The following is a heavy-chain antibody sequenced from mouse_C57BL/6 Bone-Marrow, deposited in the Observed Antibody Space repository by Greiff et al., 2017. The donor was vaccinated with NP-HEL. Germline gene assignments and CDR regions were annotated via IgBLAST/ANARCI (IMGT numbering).Heavy chain of an antibody. Sequence: QVQLQQPGAELVKPGASVKLSCKASGYTFTSYWMHWVKQRPGQGLEWIGMIHPNSGSTNYNEKFKSKATRTEDKSSSPAYMQLNSLTSEDSAVYYCARHTTVVAFDYWGQGTTLTVSS. J-gene: IGHJ2*01. D-gene: IGHD1-1*01. V-gene: IGHV1-64*01. CDR3: ARHTTVVAFDY. CDR2: IHPNSGST. CDR1: GYTFTSYW.